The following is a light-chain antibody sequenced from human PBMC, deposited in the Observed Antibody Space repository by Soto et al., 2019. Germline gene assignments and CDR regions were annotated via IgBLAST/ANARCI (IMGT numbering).Light chain of an antibody. J-gene: IGKJ1*01. V-gene: IGKV1-5*03. CDR3: QHCNSYSEA. Sequence: DIQMTQSPSTLSGSVGDRVTITCRASQTISSWLAWYQQKPGKAPKLLIYKASTLKSGVPSRFSGSGSGTEFTLTISSLQPDDFATYYCQHCNSYSEALGLGTKVELK. CDR1: QTISSW. CDR2: KAS.